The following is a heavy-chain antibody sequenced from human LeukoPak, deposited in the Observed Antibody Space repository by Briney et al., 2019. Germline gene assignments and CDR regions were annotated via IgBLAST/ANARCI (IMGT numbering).Heavy chain of an antibody. CDR3: ARLMTTHPLLGWFDP. Sequence: SVKVSCKAPGGTFSSYAISWVRQAPGQGLEWMGGIIPIFGTANYAQKFQGRVTITADESTSTAYMELSSLRSEDTAVYYCARLMTTHPLLGWFDPWGQGTLVTVSS. D-gene: IGHD4-11*01. CDR1: GGTFSSYA. J-gene: IGHJ5*02. V-gene: IGHV1-69*13. CDR2: IIPIFGTA.